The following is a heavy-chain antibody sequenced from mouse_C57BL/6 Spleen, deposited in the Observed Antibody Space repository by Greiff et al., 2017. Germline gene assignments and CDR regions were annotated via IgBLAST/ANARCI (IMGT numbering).Heavy chain of an antibody. Sequence: QVTLKESGPGILQSSQTLSLTCSFSGFSLSTSGMGVSWIRQPSGKGLEWLAHIYWDDDKRYNPSLKSRLTISKDTSRNQVFLKITSVDTADTATYYCARTRDGYPYYYAMDYWGQGTSVTVSS. J-gene: IGHJ4*01. D-gene: IGHD2-3*01. CDR3: ARTRDGYPYYYAMDY. CDR1: GFSLSTSGMG. CDR2: IYWDDDK. V-gene: IGHV8-12*01.